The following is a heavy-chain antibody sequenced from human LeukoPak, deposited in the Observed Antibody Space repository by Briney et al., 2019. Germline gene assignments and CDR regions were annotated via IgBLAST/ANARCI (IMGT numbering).Heavy chain of an antibody. CDR1: GGSISSYY. V-gene: IGHV4-59*01. CDR3: ARVVGGYFGDAFDI. D-gene: IGHD5-12*01. J-gene: IGHJ3*02. CDR2: IYYSGGT. Sequence: SETLSLTCTVSGGSISSYYWSWIRQPPGKGLEWIGYIYYSGGTNYNPSLKSRVTISVDTSKNQFSLKLSSVTAADTAVYYCARVVGGYFGDAFDIWGQGTMVTVSS.